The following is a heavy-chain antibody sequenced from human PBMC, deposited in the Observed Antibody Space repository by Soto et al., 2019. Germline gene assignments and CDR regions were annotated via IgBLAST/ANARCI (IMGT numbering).Heavy chain of an antibody. CDR2: FNNVGSI. J-gene: IGHJ6*03. CDR3: VRDDVYCGGGRCFGVPMDV. D-gene: IGHD2-15*01. CDR1: GFAVSSKY. Sequence: EVQLVESGGGVVQPAGSLRLSCTASGFAVSSKYTSWDRQPPGREPEWVALFNNVGSIYYSESVKGRYTISRDSSNNTLDLQLNSLRAEDTAVYYCVRDDVYCGGGRCFGVPMDVWGKGTTVTVSS. V-gene: IGHV3-66*01.